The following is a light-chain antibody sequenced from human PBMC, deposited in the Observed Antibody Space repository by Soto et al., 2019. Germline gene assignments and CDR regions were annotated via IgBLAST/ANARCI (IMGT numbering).Light chain of an antibody. Sequence: QSVLTQPPSASGSPGQSVTISCTGSRSDIGDSNYVSWYQQHPRKAPKLIISDVINRPSGVPDRFSASKSGNTASLTISGLQAEDEADYYCASKAGSSRHVVFGGGTKLTVL. V-gene: IGLV2-8*01. J-gene: IGLJ2*01. CDR3: ASKAGSSRHVV. CDR2: DVI. CDR1: RSDIGDSNY.